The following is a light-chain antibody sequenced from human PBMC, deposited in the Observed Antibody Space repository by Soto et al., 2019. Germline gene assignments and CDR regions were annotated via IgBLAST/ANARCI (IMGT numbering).Light chain of an antibody. CDR1: QSVRSN. CDR3: QHYNTWPRS. CDR2: GAS. V-gene: IGKV3-15*01. J-gene: IGKJ4*01. Sequence: EIVMTQSPGTLSVSPGERVTLSCRASQSVRSNLAWYQQKPGQAPRLLIYGASTRVTGIPARFSGSGSGTEFTLTIGSLQSEDFAVYSCQHYNTWPRSFGGGTKV.